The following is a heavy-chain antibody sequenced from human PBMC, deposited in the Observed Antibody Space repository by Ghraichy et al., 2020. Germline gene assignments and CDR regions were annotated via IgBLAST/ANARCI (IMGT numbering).Heavy chain of an antibody. D-gene: IGHD3-3*01. V-gene: IGHV4-34*01. CDR1: GGSFRGYY. CDR3: AREGQFLEWLVLRF. Sequence: SQTLSLTCAAHGGSFRGYYWSWIRQSSGKGLEWLGEINDSGNTNYNPSLKSRVTISLDTSKKQFSLNLTSVTAADTAVYYCAREGQFLEWLVLRFWSQGTLVTVSS. J-gene: IGHJ4*02. CDR2: INDSGNT.